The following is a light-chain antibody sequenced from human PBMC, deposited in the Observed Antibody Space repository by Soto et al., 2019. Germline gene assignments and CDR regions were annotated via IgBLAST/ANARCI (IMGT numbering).Light chain of an antibody. CDR1: QGISSY. V-gene: IGKV1-27*01. CDR3: QKYNSLGLT. CDR2: AAS. Sequence: DIQMTQSPSSLSSSVGDRATITCRASQGISSYLAWYQQKQGKVPTLLIYAASTWQSAVPSRFSGSGSGTDFTLTISRLEPEDVAVYYCQKYNSLGLTFGGGTKVEIK. J-gene: IGKJ4*01.